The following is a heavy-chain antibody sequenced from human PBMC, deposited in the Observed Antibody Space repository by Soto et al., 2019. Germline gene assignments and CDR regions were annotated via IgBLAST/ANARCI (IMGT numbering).Heavy chain of an antibody. CDR3: ARDSYSSGWYGDY. Sequence: EVQLVESGGGLVQPGGSLRLSCAASGFTFSSYEMNWVRQAPGKGLEWVSYISSSGSTIYCADSVKGRFTISRDNAKNSLYLQMNSLRAEDTAVYYCARDSYSSGWYGDYWGQGTLVTVSS. V-gene: IGHV3-48*03. D-gene: IGHD6-19*01. J-gene: IGHJ4*02. CDR1: GFTFSSYE. CDR2: ISSSGSTI.